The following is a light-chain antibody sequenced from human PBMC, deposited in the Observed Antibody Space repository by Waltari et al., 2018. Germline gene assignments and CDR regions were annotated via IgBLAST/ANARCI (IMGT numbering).Light chain of an antibody. J-gene: IGKJ2*01. CDR1: QSISNW. CDR2: KAS. V-gene: IGKV1-5*03. CDR3: QQYNTYSS. Sequence: DIQMTQSPFSLSASVGDRVTITCRASQSISNWLAWYSQKPGEAPILLIYKASILKSGVPSRFSGSGSGTQFTLTISSLQPGDFATYYCQQYNTYSSFGQGTKLEIK.